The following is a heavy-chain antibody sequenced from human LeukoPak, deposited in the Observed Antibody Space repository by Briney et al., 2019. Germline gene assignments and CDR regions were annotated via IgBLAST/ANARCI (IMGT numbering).Heavy chain of an antibody. D-gene: IGHD6-19*01. CDR2: IRAYNGNT. J-gene: IGHJ5*02. CDR1: GYTFTSYG. V-gene: IGHV1-18*01. CDR3: ATTPHIAVAHIIGPAWFDP. Sequence: ASVKVSCKASGYTFTSYGISWVRQAPGQGLEWMGWIRAYNGNTNYAQKLQGRVTMTTDTSTSTAYMELRSLRSDDTAVYYCATTPHIAVAHIIGPAWFDPWGQGTLVTVSS.